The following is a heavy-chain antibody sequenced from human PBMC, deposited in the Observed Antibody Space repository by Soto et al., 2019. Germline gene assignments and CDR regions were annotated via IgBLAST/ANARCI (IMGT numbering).Heavy chain of an antibody. CDR3: ARGQNGGGGGYFDY. V-gene: IGHV3-48*03. CDR2: ISSSGITI. Sequence: EVQLVESGGGLVQPGGSLRLSCAASGFTFSSYEMNWVRQAPGKGLEWVSYISSSGITIYYADSVKGRFTISRDNAKNSPYLQCNSRGDEDTAFYCWARGQNGGGGGYFDYWGQETLVTVSS. J-gene: IGHJ4*02. CDR1: GFTFSSYE. D-gene: IGHD6-13*01.